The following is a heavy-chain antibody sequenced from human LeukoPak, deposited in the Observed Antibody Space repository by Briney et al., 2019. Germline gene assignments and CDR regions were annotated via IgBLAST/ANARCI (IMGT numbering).Heavy chain of an antibody. CDR3: ARTSSGPVDAFDI. CDR2: IYYSGST. J-gene: IGHJ3*02. D-gene: IGHD3-22*01. CDR1: GGSFSGFY. Sequence: PSETLSLTCAVYGGSFSGFYWSWIRQPPGKGLEWIGYIYYSGSTNYNPSLKSRVTISVDTSKNQFSLKLSSVTAADTAVYYCARTSSGPVDAFDIWGQGTMVTVSS. V-gene: IGHV4-59*01.